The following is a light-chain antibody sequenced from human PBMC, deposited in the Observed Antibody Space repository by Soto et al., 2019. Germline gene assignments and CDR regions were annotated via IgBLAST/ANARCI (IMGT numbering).Light chain of an antibody. J-gene: IGKJ2*03. Sequence: EIVLTQSPGTLPLSPGERATLSCRASQSVTSTYLAWYQQKPGQSPRLIIYGGSTRASGFPDRFSGGGSGTDFTLTISRLEPEDSAVYYCHCQQFDSSRMYSFGQGTKLEI. CDR1: QSVTSTY. V-gene: IGKV3-20*01. CDR3: QQFDSSRMYS. CDR2: GGS.